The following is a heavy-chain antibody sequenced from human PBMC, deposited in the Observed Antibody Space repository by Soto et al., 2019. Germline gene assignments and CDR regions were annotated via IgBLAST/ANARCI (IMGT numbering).Heavy chain of an antibody. CDR1: GGSISSYY. CDR3: ARGDGSSGYYYSSGYFDY. Sequence: SETLSLTCTVSGGSISSYYWSWIRQPPGKGLEWIGYIYYSGSTNYNPSLKSRVTISVDTSKNQFSLKLSSVTAADTAVYYCARGDGSSGYYYSSGYFDYWGQGTLVTVSS. J-gene: IGHJ4*02. CDR2: IYYSGST. D-gene: IGHD3-22*01. V-gene: IGHV4-59*01.